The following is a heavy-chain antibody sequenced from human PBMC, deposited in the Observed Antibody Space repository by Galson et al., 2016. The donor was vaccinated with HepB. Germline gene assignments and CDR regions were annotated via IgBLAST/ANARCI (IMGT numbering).Heavy chain of an antibody. V-gene: IGHV1-46*01. D-gene: IGHD6-19*01. CDR3: ARDTRYSTGWFGLDY. J-gene: IGHJ4*02. CDR2: INPDYGSP. Sequence: SVKVSCKASGYTFTNFYIHWVRQAPGQGLEWMGIINPDYGSPTYAQKFQGRVTMTRDTSTSTVYMDLNRLRSDDTAVYYCARDTRYSTGWFGLDYWGQGTLVTVSP. CDR1: GYTFTNFY.